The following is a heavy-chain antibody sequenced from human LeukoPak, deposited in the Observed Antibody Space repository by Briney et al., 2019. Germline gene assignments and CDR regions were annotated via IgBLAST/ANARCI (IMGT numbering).Heavy chain of an antibody. D-gene: IGHD2-2*02. CDR2: IHYSGTS. CDR3: ARAPCSSTSCYTEIPPFDP. J-gene: IGHJ5*02. V-gene: IGHV4-39*07. CDR1: GGSISNTHYY. Sequence: SETLSLTCTVSGGSISNTHYYWGWIRQPPGKGLEWIGNIHYSGTSFYNPSLKSRVAISVDTSKNQFSLTVNSVTAADTAVYFCARAPCSSTSCYTEIPPFDPWAREPWSPSPQ.